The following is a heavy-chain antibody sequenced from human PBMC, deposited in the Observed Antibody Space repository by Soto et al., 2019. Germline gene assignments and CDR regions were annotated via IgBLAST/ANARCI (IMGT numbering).Heavy chain of an antibody. CDR2: IIPIFGTA. Sequence: QVQLVQSGAEVKKPGSSVKVSCKASGGTFSSYAISWVRQAPGQGLEWMGGIIPIFGTANYAQKFQGRVKITADESTSTAYMALSSLRSEDTAVYYCVRRLQRFRREIDYWGQGTRVTVST. CDR1: GGTFSSYA. D-gene: IGHD3-3*01. CDR3: VRRLQRFRREIDY. V-gene: IGHV1-69*01. J-gene: IGHJ4*02.